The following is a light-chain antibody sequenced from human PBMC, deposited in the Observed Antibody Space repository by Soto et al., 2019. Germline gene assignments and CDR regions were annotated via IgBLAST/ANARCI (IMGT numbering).Light chain of an antibody. CDR2: EVS. CDR3: SSYAGSSNDV. CDR1: SSDVGGYNS. Sequence: QSALTQPPSASGSPGQSVTISCTGTSSDVGGYNSVSWYQHHPGKAPKLMIYEVSKRPSGVPDRFSGSKSANTASLTVSGLQADDEADYYCSSYAGSSNDVFGTGTKVTVL. V-gene: IGLV2-8*01. J-gene: IGLJ1*01.